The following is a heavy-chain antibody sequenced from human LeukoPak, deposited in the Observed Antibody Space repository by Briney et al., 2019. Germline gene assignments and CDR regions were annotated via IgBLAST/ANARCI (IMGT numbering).Heavy chain of an antibody. CDR2: ISKSGDHT. V-gene: IGHV3-23*01. D-gene: IGHD3-16*01. Sequence: GGSLRLSCAVSGLTFNNYAMSWVRQAPGKGLEWVSAISKSGDHTYYAASAKGRFTIYRDNSKSTQYLQMNSLRAEDTAVYYCATSWGPDTSAFRWGRDGMDVWGQGTTVIVS. CDR1: GLTFNNYA. CDR3: ATSWGPDTSAFRWGRDGMDV. J-gene: IGHJ6*02.